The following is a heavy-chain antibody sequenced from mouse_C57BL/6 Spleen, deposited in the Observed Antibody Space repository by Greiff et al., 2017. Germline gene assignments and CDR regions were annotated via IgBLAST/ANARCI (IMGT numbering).Heavy chain of an antibody. Sequence: DVKLVESGGDLVKPGGSLKLSCAASGFTFSSYGMSWVRQTPDKRLEWVATISSGGSYTYYPDSVKGRFTISRDNAKNTLYLQMSSLKSEDTAMYYCARHEGLGRTPFDYWGQGTTLTVSS. V-gene: IGHV5-6*02. CDR3: ARHEGLGRTPFDY. D-gene: IGHD4-1*01. CDR1: GFTFSSYG. CDR2: ISSGGSYT. J-gene: IGHJ2*01.